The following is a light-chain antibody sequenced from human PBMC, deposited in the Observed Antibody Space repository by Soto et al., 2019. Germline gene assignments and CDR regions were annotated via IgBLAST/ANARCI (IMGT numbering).Light chain of an antibody. CDR2: KVS. V-gene: IGKV2-30*01. CDR1: QSLVNSAGNTY. CDR3: MQGTHWPPYT. Sequence: DVVLTQSPLSLTVTLGQPASISCRSSQSLVNSAGNTYLNWFHQRPGQSPRRLIYKVSNRDSGVPERFSGSGSGTDFTLKISRVEAEDIGVYYCMQGTHWPPYTFGQGTKLEIK. J-gene: IGKJ2*01.